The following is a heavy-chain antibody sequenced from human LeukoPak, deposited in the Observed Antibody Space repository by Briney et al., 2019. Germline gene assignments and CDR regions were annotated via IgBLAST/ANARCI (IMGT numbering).Heavy chain of an antibody. V-gene: IGHV4-59*01. CDR1: GGSISSYY. CDR2: IYYSGST. J-gene: IGHJ4*02. CDR3: ARGNYGYVDY. Sequence: PSETLSLTCTVSGGSISSYYWSWIRQPPGKGLEWIGYIYYSGSTNYNPSLKSRVTISVDTSKNQFSLKLSSVTAADTAVYYCARGNYGYVDYWGQGTLVTVSS. D-gene: IGHD3-10*01.